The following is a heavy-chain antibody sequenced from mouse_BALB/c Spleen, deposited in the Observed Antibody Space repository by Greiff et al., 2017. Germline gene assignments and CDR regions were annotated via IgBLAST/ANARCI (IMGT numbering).Heavy chain of an antibody. CDR3: ASQTARASGHYYAMDY. D-gene: IGHD3-2*01. CDR1: GYTFTSYW. Sequence: QVQLQQSGAELAKPGASVKMSCKASGYTFTSYWMHWVKQRPGQGLEWIGYINPSTGYTEYNQKFKDKATLTADKSSSTAYMQLSSLTSEDSAVYYCASQTARASGHYYAMDYWGQGTSVTVSS. CDR2: INPSTGYT. V-gene: IGHV1-7*01. J-gene: IGHJ4*01.